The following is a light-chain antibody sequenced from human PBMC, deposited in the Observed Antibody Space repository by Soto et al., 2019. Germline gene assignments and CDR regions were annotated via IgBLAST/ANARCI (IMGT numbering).Light chain of an antibody. CDR1: QSLLHSNGYNY. V-gene: IGKV2-28*01. CDR2: LGS. J-gene: IGKJ1*01. Sequence: DIVMTQSPLSLPVTPGEPASISCRSSQSLLHSNGYNYLDWYLQKPGQSPQLLIYLGSNRASGVPDRFSGRGSGTDFTLKISRVEDEDVGVYYCMQALQTPWTFGQGTKVEIK. CDR3: MQALQTPWT.